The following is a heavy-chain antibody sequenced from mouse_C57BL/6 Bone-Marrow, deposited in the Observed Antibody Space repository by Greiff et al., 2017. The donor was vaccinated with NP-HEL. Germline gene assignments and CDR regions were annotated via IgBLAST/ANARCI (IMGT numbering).Heavy chain of an antibody. CDR3: ARGYYYGSSYYFDY. CDR1: GYTFTDYY. D-gene: IGHD1-1*01. J-gene: IGHJ2*01. V-gene: IGHV1-84*01. CDR2: IYPGSGNT. Sequence: LVESGPELVKPGASVKISCKASGYTFTDYYINWVKQRPGQGLEWIGWIYPGSGNTKYNEKFKGKATLTVDTSSSTAYMQLSSLTSEDSAVYFCARGYYYGSSYYFDYWGQGTTLTVSS.